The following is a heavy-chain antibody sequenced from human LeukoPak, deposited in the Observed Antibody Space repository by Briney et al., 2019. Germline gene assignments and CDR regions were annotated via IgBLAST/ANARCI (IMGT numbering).Heavy chain of an antibody. CDR1: GYTLTELS. D-gene: IGHD3-3*02. CDR2: FDPEDGET. J-gene: IGHJ4*02. V-gene: IGHV1-24*01. CDR3: ARTGGIFGVVISQFDY. Sequence: GASVKVSCKVSGYTLTELSVHWVRQAPGKGLEWMGGFDPEDGETIYAQKFQGRVTITADESTSTAYMELSSLRSEDTAVYYCARTGGIFGVVISQFDYWGQGTLVTVSS.